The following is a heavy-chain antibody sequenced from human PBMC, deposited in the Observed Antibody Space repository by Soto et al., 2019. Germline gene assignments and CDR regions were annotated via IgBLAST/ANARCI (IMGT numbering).Heavy chain of an antibody. CDR3: AKQQMGVIRALDY. CDR1: GFTFSNYA. CDR2: IRETGNT. J-gene: IGHJ4*02. D-gene: IGHD1-26*01. V-gene: IGHV3-23*01. Sequence: HPGGSLRLSCAASGFTFSNYAMSWIRQAPGKGLEWVSTIRETGNTYYADSVRGRFATSRDNSENTLYLQMSSLRAEDTAVYYCAKQQMGVIRALDYWGQGTLVTVS.